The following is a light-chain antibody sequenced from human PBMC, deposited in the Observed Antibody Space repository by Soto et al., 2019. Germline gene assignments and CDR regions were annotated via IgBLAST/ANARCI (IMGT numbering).Light chain of an antibody. V-gene: IGKV3-15*01. CDR2: SAS. CDR3: QQYDNWPWT. J-gene: IGKJ1*01. Sequence: EIVMTQSPATLSVSRGGRATLSCRASQSISDTLAWYQQKPGQAPRLLIYSASRRATGFPARFSGSGSGTDFTLTISSLQSEDFAVYYCQQYDNWPWTFGQGTKVDIK. CDR1: QSISDT.